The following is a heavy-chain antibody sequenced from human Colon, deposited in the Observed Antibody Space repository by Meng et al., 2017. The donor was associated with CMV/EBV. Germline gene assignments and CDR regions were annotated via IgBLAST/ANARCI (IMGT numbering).Heavy chain of an antibody. CDR2: IYYSGST. D-gene: IGHD1-26*01. V-gene: IGHV4-39*01. CDR3: ARRLRSGSYYY. Sequence: SETLSLTCTVSGGSISSSSYHWGWIRQPPGKGLEWIGSIYYSGSTYYNPSLKSRVTISVDTSKNQFSLKLSSVTAADTAVYYCARRLRSGSYYYWGQGTLVTVSS. CDR1: GGSISSSSYH. J-gene: IGHJ4*02.